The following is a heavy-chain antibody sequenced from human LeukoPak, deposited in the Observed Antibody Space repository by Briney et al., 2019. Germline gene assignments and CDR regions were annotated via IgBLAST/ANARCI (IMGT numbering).Heavy chain of an antibody. CDR2: ISAYNGNT. D-gene: IGHD6-19*01. J-gene: IGHJ4*02. Sequence: GASVKVSCKASGYTFTSYGISWVRQAPGQGLEWMGWISAYNGNTNYAQKLQGRVTMTTDTSTSTAYMELRSLRSDDTAVYYCARAGYSSGWPSSFDYWGQGTLVTVSS. V-gene: IGHV1-18*01. CDR1: GYTFTSYG. CDR3: ARAGYSSGWPSSFDY.